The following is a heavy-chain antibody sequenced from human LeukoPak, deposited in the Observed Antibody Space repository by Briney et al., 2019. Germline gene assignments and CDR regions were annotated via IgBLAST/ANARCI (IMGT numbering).Heavy chain of an antibody. CDR1: GFSFSYYW. J-gene: IGHJ5*02. CDR3: ARDAEVGTLFGVLSRYNWFDP. CDR2: IKQDGSEE. D-gene: IGHD3-3*01. V-gene: IGHV3-7*01. Sequence: GGSLRLSCAASGFSFSYYWMSWVRQAPGKGLGWVANIKQDGSEEYYVDSVKGRFTISRDNAKKSLYLQMNSLGVEDTAVYYCARDAEVGTLFGVLSRYNWFDPWGQGALVTVSS.